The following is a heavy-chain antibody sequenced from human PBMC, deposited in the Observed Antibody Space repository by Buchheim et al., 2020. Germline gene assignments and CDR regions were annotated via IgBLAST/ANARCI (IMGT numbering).Heavy chain of an antibody. D-gene: IGHD5-12*01. V-gene: IGHV3-30*03. CDR2: TSYDGSDN. CDR3: VRDGHRSRGYNYGPDH. Sequence: QVQLVESGGDVVQPGRSLRLSCAASGFIFSIYGMHWVRQAPGKGLEWVAFTSYDGSDNYYGDSVKGRFTISRDNSRNRLFLHIDSLRGDDTARYYCVRDGHRSRGYNYGPDHWGQGTL. J-gene: IGHJ4*02. CDR1: GFIFSIYG.